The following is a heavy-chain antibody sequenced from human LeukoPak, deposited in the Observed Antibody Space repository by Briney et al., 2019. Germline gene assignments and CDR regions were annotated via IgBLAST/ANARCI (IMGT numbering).Heavy chain of an antibody. V-gene: IGHV3-30*03. CDR1: GFTFSSYG. Sequence: GGSLRLSCAASGFTFSSYGMHWVRQAPGKGLEWVAVISYDGSNKYYADSVKGRFTISRDNSKNTLYLQMNSLRAEDTAVYYCASQYYDYVWGSTGGDYWGQGTLVTVSS. D-gene: IGHD3-16*01. J-gene: IGHJ4*02. CDR2: ISYDGSNK. CDR3: ASQYYDYVWGSTGGDY.